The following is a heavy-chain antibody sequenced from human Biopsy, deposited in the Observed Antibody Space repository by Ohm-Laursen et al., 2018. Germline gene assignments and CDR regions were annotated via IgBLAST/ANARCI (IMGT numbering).Heavy chain of an antibody. V-gene: IGHV3-48*03. Sequence: SLRLSCSASGFAFNLYEMNWVRQAPGKGMEWISYIYGGGSPVSYADSVKGRFTISRDNAKNSLYLQMNSLRAEDTAVHYCARAYPPPGRRLVVVAGDFDCWGQGTRVTVSS. CDR2: IYGGGSPV. J-gene: IGHJ4*02. CDR1: GFAFNLYE. D-gene: IGHD2-15*01. CDR3: ARAYPPPGRRLVVVAGDFDC.